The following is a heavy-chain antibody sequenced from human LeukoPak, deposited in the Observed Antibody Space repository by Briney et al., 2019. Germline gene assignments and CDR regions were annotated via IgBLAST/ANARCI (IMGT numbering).Heavy chain of an antibody. CDR3: ARVTYYDFWSGVYYYYYMDV. CDR2: FDPEDGET. J-gene: IGHJ6*03. CDR1: GYTLTELS. V-gene: IGHV1-24*01. Sequence: ASVKVSCKVSGYTLTELSMHWVRQAPGKGLEWMGGFDPEDGETIYAQKFQGRVTMTEDTSTDTAYMELSSLRSEDTAVYYCARVTYYDFWSGVYYYYYMDVWGKGTTVTVSS. D-gene: IGHD3-3*01.